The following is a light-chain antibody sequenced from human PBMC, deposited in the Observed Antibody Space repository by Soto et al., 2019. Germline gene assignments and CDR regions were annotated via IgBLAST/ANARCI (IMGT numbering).Light chain of an antibody. CDR2: DAS. Sequence: EIVLTQSPATLSLSPGERATLSCRASQSITNYLAWYQQKPGQAPRLLIYDASNRATGIPARFSGSGSGTDFTLTISRLETEDFGVYYCQQYATSPPRTFGQGTKVDIK. CDR1: QSITNY. CDR3: QQYATSPPRT. J-gene: IGKJ1*01. V-gene: IGKV3-11*01.